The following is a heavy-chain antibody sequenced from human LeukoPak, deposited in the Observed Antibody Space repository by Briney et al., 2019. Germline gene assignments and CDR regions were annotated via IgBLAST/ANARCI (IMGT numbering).Heavy chain of an antibody. CDR3: ARHLRYFEWLATLDY. CDR2: IYYSGIT. D-gene: IGHD3-9*01. V-gene: IGHV4-39*01. CDR1: GGSISSSSCY. J-gene: IGHJ4*02. Sequence: SETLSLTCTFSGGSISSSSCYWGWIRQPPGKGLEWIGSIYYSGITYYNPSLESRVTISADTSKNQFSLKLTAVTAADTAVYFCARHLRYFEWLATLDYWGQGTLVTVSS.